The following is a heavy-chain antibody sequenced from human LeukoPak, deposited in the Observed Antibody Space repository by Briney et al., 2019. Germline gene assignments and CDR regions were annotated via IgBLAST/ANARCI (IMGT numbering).Heavy chain of an antibody. D-gene: IGHD5-12*01. Sequence: SETLSLTCSVSGGSISTGAYYWGWIRQPPGKGLEWIGSIYYSGTTYYNPSLKSRVSISVDTSKNQFSLKLSSVTAADTAVYYCASGELVATFDYWGQGTLVTVSS. CDR2: IYYSGTT. CDR3: ASGELVATFDY. V-gene: IGHV4-39*01. J-gene: IGHJ4*02. CDR1: GGSISTGAYY.